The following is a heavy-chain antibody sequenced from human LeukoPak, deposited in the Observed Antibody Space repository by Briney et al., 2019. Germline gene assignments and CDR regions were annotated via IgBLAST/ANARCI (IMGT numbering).Heavy chain of an antibody. Sequence: GGSLRLSYAASGFTFSSYAMSWVRQAPGKGLEWVSAISGSGGSAYYADSVKGRFTISRDNSKNTLYLQMNSLRAEDTAVYYCAKAMATIYYFDYWGQGTLVTVSS. CDR1: GFTFSSYA. D-gene: IGHD5-24*01. CDR3: AKAMATIYYFDY. J-gene: IGHJ4*02. CDR2: ISGSGGSA. V-gene: IGHV3-23*01.